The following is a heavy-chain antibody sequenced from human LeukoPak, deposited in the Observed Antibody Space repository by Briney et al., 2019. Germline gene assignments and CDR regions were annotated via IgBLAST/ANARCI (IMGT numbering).Heavy chain of an antibody. J-gene: IGHJ4*02. CDR3: AKLNVRGVIISSSYFDY. CDR1: GFTFSSYG. CDR2: IRYDGSNK. Sequence: TGGSLRLSCAASGFTFSSYGMHWVRQAPGKGLEWVAFIRYDGSNKYYADSVKGRFTISRDNSKNTLYLQMNSLRAEDTAVYYCAKLNVRGVIISSSYFDYWGQGTLVTVSS. D-gene: IGHD3-10*01. V-gene: IGHV3-30*02.